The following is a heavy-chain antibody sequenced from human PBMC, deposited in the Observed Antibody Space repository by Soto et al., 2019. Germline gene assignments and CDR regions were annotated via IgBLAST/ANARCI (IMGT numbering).Heavy chain of an antibody. V-gene: IGHV4-39*01. CDR1: GGSISSSSYY. Sequence: PSETLSLTCTVSGGSISSSSYYCGWIRQPPGKGLEWIGSIYYSGSTYYNPSLKSRVTISVDTSKNQFSLKLSSVTAADTAVYYCARHLIGSGGSCYNWFDPWGQGTLVTVSS. D-gene: IGHD2-15*01. J-gene: IGHJ5*02. CDR2: IYYSGST. CDR3: ARHLIGSGGSCYNWFDP.